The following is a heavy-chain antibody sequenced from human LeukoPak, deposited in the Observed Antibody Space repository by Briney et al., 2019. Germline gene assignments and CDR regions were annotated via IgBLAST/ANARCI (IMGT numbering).Heavy chain of an antibody. V-gene: IGHV3-53*01. CDR3: ARRAGVYSHPYEY. Sequence: GGSLRLSCTVSGFTVSSNSMSWVRQAPGKGLEWVSFIYSGGNTHNSDSVKGRFTISRDNSKNTLYLQMNSLRAEDTALYYCARRAGVYSHPYEYGGQGNVVTVSS. D-gene: IGHD4-23*01. CDR1: GFTVSSNS. J-gene: IGHJ4*02. CDR2: IYSGGNT.